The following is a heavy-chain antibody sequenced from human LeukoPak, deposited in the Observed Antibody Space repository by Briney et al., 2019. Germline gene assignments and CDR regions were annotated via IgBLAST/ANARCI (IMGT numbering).Heavy chain of an antibody. CDR3: ARDLKMKYCDF. Sequence: GGSLRLSCTTSGFTFTNYGINWVRQAPGKGLEWVALMPYDGSDKYYADSVKGRFTISRDNSKNTLYLQMNSLRVEDTAIYYCARDLKMKYCDFWGQGTLVTVSS. V-gene: IGHV3-33*05. CDR1: GFTFTNYG. D-gene: IGHD5-24*01. CDR2: MPYDGSDK. J-gene: IGHJ4*02.